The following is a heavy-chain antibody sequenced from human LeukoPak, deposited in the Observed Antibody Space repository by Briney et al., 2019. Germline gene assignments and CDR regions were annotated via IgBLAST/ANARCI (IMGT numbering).Heavy chain of an antibody. CDR3: ARDAAGFNSSWEFDY. Sequence: SETLSLTCAVYGGSFSDYYWSWIRQPPGKGLEWIGYIHYSGATNYNPSLKSRVTISADTSKNQFSLKLSSVTAADTAMYYCARDAAGFNSSWEFDYWGQGTLVTVSS. D-gene: IGHD6-13*01. CDR2: IHYSGAT. J-gene: IGHJ4*02. CDR1: GGSFSDYY. V-gene: IGHV4-59*01.